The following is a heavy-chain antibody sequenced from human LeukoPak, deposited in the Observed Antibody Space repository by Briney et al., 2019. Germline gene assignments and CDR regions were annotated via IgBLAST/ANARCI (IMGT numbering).Heavy chain of an antibody. V-gene: IGHV3-7*03. CDR3: AKDAQPRSRWFDP. D-gene: IGHD3-16*01. Sequence: GGSLRLSCAASGFIFKDYWMIWVRQAPGKGLEWVANIKQDGSEKYYVDSVKGRFTISRDNAKNSLYLQMNTLGAEDTAMYYCAKDAQPRSRWFDPWGQGTLVTVSS. CDR2: IKQDGSEK. CDR1: GFIFKDYW. J-gene: IGHJ5*02.